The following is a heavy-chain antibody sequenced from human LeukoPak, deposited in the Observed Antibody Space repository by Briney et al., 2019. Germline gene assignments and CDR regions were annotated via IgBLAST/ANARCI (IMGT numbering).Heavy chain of an antibody. V-gene: IGHV3-21*04. Sequence: PGGSLRLSCAASGCTFSSYSMNWVRQAPGKGLEWVSSISSSSSYIYYADSVKGRFTISRDNSKNSLYLQMNSLRTEDTALYYCAKASWFDRYYFDYWGQGTLVTVSS. J-gene: IGHJ4*02. D-gene: IGHD3-10*01. CDR3: AKASWFDRYYFDY. CDR1: GCTFSSYS. CDR2: ISSSSSYI.